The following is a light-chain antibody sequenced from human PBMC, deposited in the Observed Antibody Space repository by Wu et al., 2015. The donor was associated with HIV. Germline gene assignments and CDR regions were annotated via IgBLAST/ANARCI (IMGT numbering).Light chain of an antibody. CDR1: QSVRNNY. CDR3: QQYDSSIT. Sequence: NMLTQSPGTLSSSPGERVTLSCKASQSVRNNYFAWFQQRPGQAPRLLIYGASNRATGTPDRFSGSGSGTDFTLTITRLEPQDFAVYYCQQYDSSITFGQGTRL. V-gene: IGKV3-20*01. CDR2: GAS. J-gene: IGKJ5*01.